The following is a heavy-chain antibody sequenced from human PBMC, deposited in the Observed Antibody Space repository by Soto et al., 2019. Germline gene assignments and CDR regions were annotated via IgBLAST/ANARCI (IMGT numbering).Heavy chain of an antibody. V-gene: IGHV1-3*01. D-gene: IGHD3-3*01. Sequence: ASVKVSCKASGYTFTSYAMHWVRQAPGQRLEWMGWINAGNGNTKYSQKFQGRVTITRDTSASTAYMELSSLRSEDTAVYYCARDEGITIFGVVSYTDVWGKGTTVTVSS. J-gene: IGHJ6*03. CDR2: INAGNGNT. CDR1: GYTFTSYA. CDR3: ARDEGITIFGVVSYTDV.